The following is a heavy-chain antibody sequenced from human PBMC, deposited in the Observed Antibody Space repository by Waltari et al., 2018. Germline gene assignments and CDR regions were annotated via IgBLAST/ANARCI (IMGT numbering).Heavy chain of an antibody. CDR2: ISWNSGSI. Sequence: EVQLVESGGGLVQPGRSLRLSCAASGFTFDDYAMHWVRQAPGKGLEWVSGISWNSGSIGYADSVKGRFTISRDNAKNSLYLQMNSLRAEETALYYCAKGFGELLSPSFDYWGQGTLVTVSS. CDR3: AKGFGELLSPSFDY. D-gene: IGHD3-10*01. CDR1: GFTFDDYA. V-gene: IGHV3-9*01. J-gene: IGHJ4*02.